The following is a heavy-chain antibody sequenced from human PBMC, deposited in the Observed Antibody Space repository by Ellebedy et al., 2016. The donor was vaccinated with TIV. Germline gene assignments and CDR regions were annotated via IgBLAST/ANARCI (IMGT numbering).Heavy chain of an antibody. CDR2: INHSGST. D-gene: IGHD3-3*01. J-gene: IGHJ4*02. V-gene: IGHV4-34*01. Sequence: MPSETLSLTCAVYGGSFSGYCWGWIRQPPGKGLEWIGEINHSGSTNYNPSLKSRVTISVDTSKNQFSLKLSSVTAADTAVYYCASTDHLESYYFDYWGQGTLVTVSS. CDR3: ASTDHLESYYFDY. CDR1: GGSFSGYC.